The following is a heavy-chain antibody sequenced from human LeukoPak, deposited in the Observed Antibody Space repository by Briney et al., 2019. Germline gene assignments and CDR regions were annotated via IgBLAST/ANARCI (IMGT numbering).Heavy chain of an antibody. Sequence: GGSLRLSCAASGLTFSKYAMSWVRQAPGKGLEWVSTVADNGDPYYADSVRGRFTISRENSKSTVSLQLNSLRAEDTAVYYCAKAVCSGAGCDRFDYWGQGTLVTVSS. D-gene: IGHD2-15*01. CDR3: AKAVCSGAGCDRFDY. J-gene: IGHJ4*02. CDR1: GLTFSKYA. V-gene: IGHV3-23*01. CDR2: VADNGDP.